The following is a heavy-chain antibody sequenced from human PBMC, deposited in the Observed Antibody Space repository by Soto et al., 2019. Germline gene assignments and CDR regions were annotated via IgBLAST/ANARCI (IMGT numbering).Heavy chain of an antibody. V-gene: IGHV4-34*01. Sequence: QVQLQQWGAGRLEPSETLSLTCAVYAGSFTGYYWTWIRQPPGKGLEWIGESSHSGSTNYSPSLKSRGPISVDTSRNQFSLKLTSVTAADSAVYYCARGVGYSSSRLDVWGQGTTVTVSS. D-gene: IGHD6-13*01. J-gene: IGHJ6*02. CDR3: ARGVGYSSSRLDV. CDR1: AGSFTGYY. CDR2: SSHSGST.